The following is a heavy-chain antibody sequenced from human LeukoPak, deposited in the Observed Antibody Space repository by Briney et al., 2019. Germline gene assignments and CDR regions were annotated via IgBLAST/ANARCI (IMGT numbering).Heavy chain of an antibody. J-gene: IGHJ5*02. Sequence: GGSLRLSCAASGFTFSSHGMNWVRQAPGKGLAWVSYISSTASTKYYADSVKGRFTISRDNAKNSLYLQMNSLRAEDTGVYYCARFIDGDYVYSDWFDPWGQGTLVTVSS. V-gene: IGHV3-48*04. CDR2: ISSTASTK. CDR3: ARFIDGDYVYSDWFDP. CDR1: GFTFSSHG. D-gene: IGHD4-17*01.